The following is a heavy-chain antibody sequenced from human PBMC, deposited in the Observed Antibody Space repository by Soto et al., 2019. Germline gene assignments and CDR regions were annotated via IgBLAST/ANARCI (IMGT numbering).Heavy chain of an antibody. CDR2: ISSSSSTI. V-gene: IGHV3-48*01. J-gene: IGHJ4*02. Sequence: EVQLVESGGGLVQPGGSLRLSCAASGFTFSSYSMNWVRQAPGKGLEWGSYISSSSSTIYYADSVKGRFTISRDNAKNSLYLQMNSLRAEDTAVYYCARNMDIVATTTFDYWGQGTLVTVSS. CDR3: ARNMDIVATTTFDY. D-gene: IGHD5-12*01. CDR1: GFTFSSYS.